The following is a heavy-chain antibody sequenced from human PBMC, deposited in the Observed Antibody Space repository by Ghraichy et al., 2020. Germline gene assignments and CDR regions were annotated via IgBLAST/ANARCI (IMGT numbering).Heavy chain of an antibody. J-gene: IGHJ4*02. D-gene: IGHD3-10*01. V-gene: IGHV3-74*01. CDR1: GFTFSNYW. Sequence: GESLNISCAASGFTFSNYWMHWVRQVPGKGLVWVARINSGGTSINYADPVKGRFTISRDNAKNTLNLQMNSLRAEDTAVYYCARSSSYGPDYWGQGTLVTVSS. CDR3: ARSSSYGPDY. CDR2: INSGGTSI.